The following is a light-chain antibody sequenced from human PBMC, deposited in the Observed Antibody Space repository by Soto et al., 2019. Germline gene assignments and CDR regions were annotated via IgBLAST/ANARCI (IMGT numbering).Light chain of an antibody. CDR1: QSIRSW. CDR2: DAS. V-gene: IGKV1-5*01. J-gene: IGKJ1*01. CDR3: HQYNGYLWT. Sequence: DIQMTQSPSTLSASVGDRVIIACRASQSIRSWLAWFQQKPGKAPKVLIYDASTLESGVPSRFSGSGSGTEFTLTISSLQPDDFVTYYCHQYNGYLWTFGQGTKLDIX.